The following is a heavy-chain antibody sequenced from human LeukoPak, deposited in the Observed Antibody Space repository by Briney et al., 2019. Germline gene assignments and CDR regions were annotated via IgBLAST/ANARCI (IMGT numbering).Heavy chain of an antibody. J-gene: IGHJ4*02. Sequence: PSETLSLTCTVSGGSISNYYWSWIRQPPGKGLEWIGYIYYGRNTNYNPSLKSRVTISVDTSKNQFSLKLNSVTAADTAVYYCARVRYCSTNRCYDREFDNWGQGTLVTVSS. D-gene: IGHD2-2*01. V-gene: IGHV4-59*01. CDR3: ARVRYCSTNRCYDREFDN. CDR2: IYYGRNT. CDR1: GGSISNYY.